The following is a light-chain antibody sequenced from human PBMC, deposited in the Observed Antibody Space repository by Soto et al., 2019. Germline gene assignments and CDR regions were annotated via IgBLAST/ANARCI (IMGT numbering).Light chain of an antibody. J-gene: IGKJ1*01. CDR2: KAS. V-gene: IGKV1-5*03. CDR1: QSIGEW. CDR3: LQYNGNSET. Sequence: DIQMAPSPSTLSASVGDRVTITCRASQSIGEWLAWHQQRPGKAPKFLIYKASSLQSGVPSRFSGSGSGTEFTLTISSLQPDDFVTYYCLQYNGNSETFGQGTKLEIK.